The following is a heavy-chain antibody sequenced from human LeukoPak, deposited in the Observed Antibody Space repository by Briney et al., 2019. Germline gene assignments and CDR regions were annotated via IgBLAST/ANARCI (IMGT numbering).Heavy chain of an antibody. CDR1: GFTFSSYW. CDR3: ARYFSGGSCFDY. D-gene: IGHD2-15*01. V-gene: IGHV3-74*01. J-gene: IGHJ4*02. Sequence: GGSLRLSCAASGFTFSSYWMHWVRQAPGKGLVWVSRINSDGSSTSYADSVKGRFTISRDNAKNTLYLQMNSLRAEDTALYYCARYFSGGSCFDYWGQGTLVTVSS. CDR2: INSDGSST.